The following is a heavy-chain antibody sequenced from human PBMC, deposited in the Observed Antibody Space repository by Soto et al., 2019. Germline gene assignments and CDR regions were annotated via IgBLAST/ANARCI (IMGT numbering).Heavy chain of an antibody. CDR3: ARDRIAVAGTKGENYFDP. D-gene: IGHD6-19*01. J-gene: IGHJ5*02. CDR2: IIPIFGTA. CDR1: GGTFSSYA. Sequence: SVKVSCKASGGTFSSYAISWVRQAPGQGLEWMGGIIPIFGTANYAQKFQGRVTITADESTSTAYMELSSLRSEDTAVYYCARDRIAVAGTKGENYFDPWGQGTLVTVSS. V-gene: IGHV1-69*13.